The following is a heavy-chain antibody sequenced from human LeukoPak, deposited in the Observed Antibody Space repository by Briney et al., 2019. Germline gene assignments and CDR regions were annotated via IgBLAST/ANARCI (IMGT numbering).Heavy chain of an antibody. Sequence: GASVKVSCKASGYTFTGYYMHWVRQAPGQGLEWMGWINPNSGGTNYAQKFQGRVTMTRDTSISTAYMELSRLRSDDTAVFYCATPTSLGFDWLNFDYWGQGTLVTVSS. V-gene: IGHV1-2*02. CDR2: INPNSGGT. D-gene: IGHD3-9*01. J-gene: IGHJ4*02. CDR3: ATPTSLGFDWLNFDY. CDR1: GYTFTGYY.